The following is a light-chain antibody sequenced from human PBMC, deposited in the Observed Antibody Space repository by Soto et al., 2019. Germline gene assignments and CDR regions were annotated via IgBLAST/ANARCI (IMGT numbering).Light chain of an antibody. Sequence: QAVVTQPPSVTGAPGQRVTISCTGSNFNIGAGYTVHWYQQFPGRVPKLLIYGDTNRPSGVPDRFSGSKSGTSASLAITGLQAEDEADYYCQSYDSSLPGLLFGVGTKLTVL. CDR1: NFNIGAGYT. CDR3: QSYDSSLPGLL. CDR2: GDT. J-gene: IGLJ2*01. V-gene: IGLV1-40*01.